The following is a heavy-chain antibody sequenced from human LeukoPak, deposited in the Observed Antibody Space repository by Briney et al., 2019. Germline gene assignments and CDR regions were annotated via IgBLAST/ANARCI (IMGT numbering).Heavy chain of an antibody. Sequence: GGSLRLSCAASGFTFSDHYMSWIRQAPGKGLEWVSYIGSSSSYTKYADSVKGRFTISRDNAKNSLFLQMNSLRAEDTAVYYCARVGYSSGWTLDYWGQGTLVTVSS. CDR3: ARVGYSSGWTLDY. D-gene: IGHD6-19*01. CDR2: IGSSSSYT. CDR1: GFTFSDHY. J-gene: IGHJ4*02. V-gene: IGHV3-11*05.